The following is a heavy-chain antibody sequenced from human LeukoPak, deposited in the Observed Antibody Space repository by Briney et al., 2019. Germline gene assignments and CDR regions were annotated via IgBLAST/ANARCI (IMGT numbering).Heavy chain of an antibody. J-gene: IGHJ3*02. D-gene: IGHD2-2*01. Sequence: GASVKVSCKASGYTFTGYYMHWVRQAPGQGLEWMGWINPNSGGTNYAQKFQGRVTMTRDTSISTAYMELSRLRSDDTAVYYCARDGVGGCSSTSCYAYDAFDIWGQGTMVTVSS. CDR2: INPNSGGT. CDR3: ARDGVGGCSSTSCYAYDAFDI. CDR1: GYTFTGYY. V-gene: IGHV1-2*02.